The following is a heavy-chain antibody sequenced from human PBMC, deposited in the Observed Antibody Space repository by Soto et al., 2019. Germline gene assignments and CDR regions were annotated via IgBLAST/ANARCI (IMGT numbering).Heavy chain of an antibody. CDR3: ARVLYYGSGSYSPSGMDV. CDR2: VSPPFRTS. Sequence: QVQLVQSWAEVKKPGSSVKVSCKTSGVSFNNNGIGWVRQAPGHGLEWMGGVSPPFRTSNYARKFQGRISITADASTGTVNMELSSLTSEDTAQYYCARVLYYGSGSYSPSGMDVWGQGTTVTVSS. V-gene: IGHV1-69*01. D-gene: IGHD3-10*01. CDR1: GVSFNNNG. J-gene: IGHJ6*02.